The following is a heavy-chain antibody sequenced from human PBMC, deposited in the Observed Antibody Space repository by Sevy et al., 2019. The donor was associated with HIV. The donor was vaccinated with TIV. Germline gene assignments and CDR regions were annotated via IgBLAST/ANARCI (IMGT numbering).Heavy chain of an antibody. CDR2: VSGSCVST. CDR1: GFSFSTYA. V-gene: IGHV3-23*01. CDR3: AKDIDSSGYYYFDD. Sequence: GGSLRLSCAASGFSFSTYAMSWIRHAPGKGLEWVSGVSGSCVSTYYADSVKGRFTISRDNSQNTLYLQMNSLRAEDTALYYCAKDIDSSGYYYFDDWGQGTLVTVS. J-gene: IGHJ4*02. D-gene: IGHD6-19*01.